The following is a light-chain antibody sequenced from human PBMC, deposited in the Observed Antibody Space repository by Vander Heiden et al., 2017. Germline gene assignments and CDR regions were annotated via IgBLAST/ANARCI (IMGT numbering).Light chain of an antibody. Sequence: DTEMTLSTTSLSASVGDRVTITCRASQSISSYLNWYQQKPGQAPKLLIYAASSWESGVPARFSGSGSGTDFTLTITSLQPEDSATYYCQQTYSTPHTFGQGTKVESK. CDR2: AAS. J-gene: IGKJ1*01. V-gene: IGKV1-39*01. CDR3: QQTYSTPHT. CDR1: QSISSY.